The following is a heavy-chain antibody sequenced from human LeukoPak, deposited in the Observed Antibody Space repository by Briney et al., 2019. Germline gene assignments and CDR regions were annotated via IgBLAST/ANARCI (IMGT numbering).Heavy chain of an antibody. CDR3: ANPYDYVWRTSHY. V-gene: IGHV3-23*01. Sequence: QAGGSLPLSCAACGFTFSSFAVIWLRQAPGEAVECVSDIIGSGGSTYYADSGKGRFTISRENYKNLLYLQMNSPRAADTDVYYCANPYDYVWRTSHYWGRGTLVTVSS. D-gene: IGHD3-16*01. CDR2: IIGSGGST. J-gene: IGHJ4*02. CDR1: GFTFSSFA.